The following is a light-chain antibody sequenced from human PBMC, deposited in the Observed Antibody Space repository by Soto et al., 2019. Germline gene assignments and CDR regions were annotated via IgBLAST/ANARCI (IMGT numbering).Light chain of an antibody. Sequence: DIQMTQSPSSLSASVGDRVTITCQASQDISNYLNWYQQKPGKAPKLLIYDASNLETGVPSRFSGSGSGTDFTSTISSLQPEDIATYYCQQYDNLPLMYTFGQGTKEDIK. J-gene: IGKJ2*01. CDR3: QQYDNLPLMYT. CDR1: QDISNY. V-gene: IGKV1-33*01. CDR2: DAS.